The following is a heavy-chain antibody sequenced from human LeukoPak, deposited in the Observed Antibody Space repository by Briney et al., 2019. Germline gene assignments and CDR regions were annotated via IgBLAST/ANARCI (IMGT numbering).Heavy chain of an antibody. CDR1: GYTFTCYY. V-gene: IGHV1-2*06. J-gene: IGHJ4*02. D-gene: IGHD5-18*01. CDR3: ATDNYGKDY. Sequence: GASVKVSCKASGYTFTCYYVYWVRQAPGQGLEWMGRINPDSGGTNYAQKFQGRVTMTRDTSISTAYMELSRLRSDDTAVYYCATDNYGKDYWGQGTLVTVSS. CDR2: INPDSGGT.